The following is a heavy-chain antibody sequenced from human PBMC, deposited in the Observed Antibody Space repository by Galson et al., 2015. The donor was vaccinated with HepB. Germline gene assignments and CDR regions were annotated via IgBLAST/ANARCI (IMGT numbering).Heavy chain of an antibody. D-gene: IGHD6-6*01. V-gene: IGHV3-23*01. J-gene: IGHJ6*02. CDR3: AKDRNSTSPGTYGMDV. Sequence: SLRLSCAASGLPFSTYTMSWVRQAPGKGLEWVSAISGSGGTTYYADSVRGRFTISRDNTKRTLYLQMNRLRGEDTALYYCAKDRNSTSPGTYGMDVWGQGTTVTVFS. CDR1: GLPFSTYT. CDR2: ISGSGGTT.